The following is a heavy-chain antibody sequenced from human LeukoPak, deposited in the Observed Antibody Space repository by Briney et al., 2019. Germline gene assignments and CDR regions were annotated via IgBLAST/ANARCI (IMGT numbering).Heavy chain of an antibody. J-gene: IGHJ4*02. CDR1: GGSISSYY. V-gene: IGHV4-4*07. CDR2: IYTSGTT. D-gene: IGHD4-17*01. CDR3: ARLSTVTTSFDY. Sequence: SETLSLTCTVSGGSISSYYWSWIRQPAGKGLEWIVRIYTSGTTHYNPSLKSRVTMSVDTSKNQFSLKLSSVTAADTAVYYCARLSTVTTSFDYWGQGTLVTVSS.